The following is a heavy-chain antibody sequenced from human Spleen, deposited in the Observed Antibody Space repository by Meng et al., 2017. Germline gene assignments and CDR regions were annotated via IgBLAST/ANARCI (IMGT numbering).Heavy chain of an antibody. CDR2: INHSGST. D-gene: IGHD5-18*01. Sequence: QVQLQQWGAGLLKPSETLSLTCVVSGGSFSDYYWSWIRQPPGKGLEWIGEINHSGSTNYNPSLESRATISVDTSQNNLSLKLSSVTAADTAVYYCARHTVYTAKFDSWGQGSLVTVSS. CDR3: ARHTVYTAKFDS. J-gene: IGHJ4*02. V-gene: IGHV4-34*01. CDR1: GGSFSDYY.